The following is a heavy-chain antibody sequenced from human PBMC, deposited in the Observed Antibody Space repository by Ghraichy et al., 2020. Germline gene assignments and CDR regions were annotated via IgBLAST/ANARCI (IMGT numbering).Heavy chain of an antibody. Sequence: GGSLRLSCVGSGFTFSGYNLNWVRQSPGKGLEWVSYITSSSRSIFYADSVKGRFTISRDNAQNSLYLQMNSLRDEDTAVYYCAGASTVVRFYYYDGLDVWGQGTTDTGSS. J-gene: IGHJ6*02. D-gene: IGHD4-23*01. CDR2: ITSSSRSI. CDR3: AGASTVVRFYYYDGLDV. CDR1: GFTFSGYN. V-gene: IGHV3-48*02.